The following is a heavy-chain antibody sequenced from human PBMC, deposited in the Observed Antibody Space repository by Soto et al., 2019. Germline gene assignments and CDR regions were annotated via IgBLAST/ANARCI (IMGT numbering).Heavy chain of an antibody. Sequence: QVQLHESGPGLVKPSETLSLTCTVSGGSINNNYWSWIRQPPGRGLEWIGYVFSNGRTNYNPSLASRVTILVDTSRNQLSLKLRSVTAADTAVYYCARGGDNSPWYYSLWGRGTLVAVSS. CDR3: ARGGDNSPWYYSL. J-gene: IGHJ4*02. D-gene: IGHD3-10*01. V-gene: IGHV4-59*01. CDR2: VFSNGRT. CDR1: GGSINNNY.